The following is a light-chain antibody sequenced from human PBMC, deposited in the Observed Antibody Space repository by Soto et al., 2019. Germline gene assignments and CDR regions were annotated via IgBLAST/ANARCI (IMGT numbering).Light chain of an antibody. CDR1: SSDVGGSNY. Sequence: QPVLIQPASVSGSPGQSITISCTGTSSDVGGSNYVSWYQHHPHRAPKLLIYEVSYRPSGVSNRFSGSKSGNMASLTISGLPAEDEADYYCSSYTSSNTLEVFGSGTK. V-gene: IGLV2-14*01. CDR3: SSYTSSNTLEV. J-gene: IGLJ1*01. CDR2: EVS.